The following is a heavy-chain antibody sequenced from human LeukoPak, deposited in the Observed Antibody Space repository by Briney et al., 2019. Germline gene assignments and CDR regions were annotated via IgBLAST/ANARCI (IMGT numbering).Heavy chain of an antibody. V-gene: IGHV3-23*01. Sequence: GGSLRLSCAASGFSSSSYAMSWVRQAPGKGLEWVSAISGSRGATYYADSVRGRFTISRDNSKNTLYLQMNSLRAEDTALYYCAKSYDSSGFYLPYWGQGTLVTVSS. CDR3: AKSYDSSGFYLPY. D-gene: IGHD3-22*01. CDR1: GFSSSSYA. CDR2: ISGSRGAT. J-gene: IGHJ4*02.